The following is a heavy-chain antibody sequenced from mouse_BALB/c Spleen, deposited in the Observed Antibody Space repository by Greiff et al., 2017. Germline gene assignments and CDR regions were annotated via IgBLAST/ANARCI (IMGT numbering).Heavy chain of an antibody. CDR1: GFNIKDTY. J-gene: IGHJ2*01. D-gene: IGHD2-4*01. CDR3: ARWKDYDKSGFDY. V-gene: IGHV14-3*02. Sequence: EVQLQQSGAELVKPGASVKLSCTASGFNIKDTYMHWVKQRPEQGLEWIGRIDPANGNTKYDPKFQGKATITADTSSNTAYLQLSSLTSEDTAVYYCARWKDYDKSGFDYWGQGTTLTVSS. CDR2: IDPANGNT.